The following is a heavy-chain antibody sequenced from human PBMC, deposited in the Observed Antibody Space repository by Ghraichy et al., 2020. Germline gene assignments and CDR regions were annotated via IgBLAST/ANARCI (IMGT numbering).Heavy chain of an antibody. J-gene: IGHJ6*02. D-gene: IGHD6-19*01. V-gene: IGHV2-70*04. CDR1: GFSLSTSGMR. CDR3: ARIGGSSGWFGMDV. CDR2: IDWDDDK. Sequence: SGPTLVKPTQTLTLTCTFSGFSLSTSGMRVSWIRQPPGKALEWLARIDWDDDKFYSTSLKTRLTISKDTSKNQVVLTMTNMDPVDTATYYCARIGGSSGWFGMDVWGQGTTVTVSS.